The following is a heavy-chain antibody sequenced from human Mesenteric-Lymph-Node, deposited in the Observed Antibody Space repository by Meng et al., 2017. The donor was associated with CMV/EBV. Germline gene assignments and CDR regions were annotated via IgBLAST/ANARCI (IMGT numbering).Heavy chain of an antibody. CDR3: ASGDCGGECFSGY. V-gene: IGHV3-52*01. Sequence: GGSLRLSCAASGFTFSGSWMHWVCQAPEKGLEWVADIKCDGSEKYYVDSVKGRLTISRDNAKNTLSLQMNSLRVEDTAVYYCASGDCGGECFSGYWGQWTLVTVSS. J-gene: IGHJ4*02. CDR2: IKCDGSEK. CDR1: GFTFSGSW. D-gene: IGHD2-21*01.